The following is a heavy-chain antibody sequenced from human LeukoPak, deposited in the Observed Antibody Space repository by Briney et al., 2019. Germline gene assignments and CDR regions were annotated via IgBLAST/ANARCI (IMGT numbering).Heavy chain of an antibody. D-gene: IGHD1-26*01. CDR1: GGTFSSYA. J-gene: IGHJ4*02. V-gene: IGHV1-69*05. CDR2: IIPIFGTA. CDR3: ARGGGSYYRYFDY. Sequence: SVKVSCKASGGTFSSYAISWVRQAPGQGLEWMGGIIPIFGTANYAQKFQGRVTITTDESTSTAYMELRSLRSDDTAVYYCARGGGSYYRYFDYWGQGTLVTVSS.